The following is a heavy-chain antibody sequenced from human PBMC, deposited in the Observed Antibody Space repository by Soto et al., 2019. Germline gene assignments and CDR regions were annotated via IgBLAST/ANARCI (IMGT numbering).Heavy chain of an antibody. Sequence: EVQLLESGGGLVQPGGSLRLSCAASGFTFSSYAMRWVRQAPGKGLEWVWAISGSGDSTYYADAVKGRFTISRDNSKNPLYVQMNSLRDEDSAVYYCARRGSGSYYDYWGQGTLVTVSS. V-gene: IGHV3-23*01. CDR2: ISGSGDST. CDR1: GFTFSSYA. D-gene: IGHD1-26*01. J-gene: IGHJ4*02. CDR3: ARRGSGSYYDY.